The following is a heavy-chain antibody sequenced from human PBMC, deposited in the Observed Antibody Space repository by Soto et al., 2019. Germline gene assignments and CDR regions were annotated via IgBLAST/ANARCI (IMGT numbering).Heavy chain of an antibody. CDR2: IDPSGST. CDR1: GGSFSGYH. Sequence: SETLSLTCAVYGGSFSGYHWTWIRQPPGKGLEWIGGIDPSGSTNYNPSFKSRLSISVDTSKNQFSLELTPVTAADTSIYYCARGSLYFFGTSGYNLFDYWGQGTQVTVSS. V-gene: IGHV4-34*01. CDR3: ARGSLYFFGTSGYNLFDY. J-gene: IGHJ4*02. D-gene: IGHD3-22*01.